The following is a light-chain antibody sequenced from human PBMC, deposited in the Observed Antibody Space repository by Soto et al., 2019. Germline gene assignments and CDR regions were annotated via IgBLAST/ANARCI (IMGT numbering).Light chain of an antibody. Sequence: EFVLTQSPGTLSLSPGERATLSCRASQTVRNNYLAWYQQKPGQAPRLLIYDASSRATGIPDRFSGGGSGTDFTLTISRLEPEDFATYFCQQADSFPLTFGGGTQVDIK. CDR2: DAS. CDR3: QQADSFPLT. CDR1: QTVRNNY. J-gene: IGKJ4*01. V-gene: IGKV3-20*01.